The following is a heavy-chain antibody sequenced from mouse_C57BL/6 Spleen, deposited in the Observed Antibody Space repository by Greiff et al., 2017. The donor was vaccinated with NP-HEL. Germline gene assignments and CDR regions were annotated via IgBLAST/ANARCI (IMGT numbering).Heavy chain of an antibody. J-gene: IGHJ4*01. D-gene: IGHD3-2*02. CDR3: ARGGAQATPYYAMDY. CDR1: GYTFTDYY. V-gene: IGHV1-19*01. Sequence: EVQLQQSGPVLVKPGASVKMSCKASGYTFTDYYMNWVKQSHGKSLEWIGVINPYNGGTSYNQKFKGKATLTVDKSSSTAYMELNSLTSEDSAVYYCARGGAQATPYYAMDYWGQGTSVTVSS. CDR2: INPYNGGT.